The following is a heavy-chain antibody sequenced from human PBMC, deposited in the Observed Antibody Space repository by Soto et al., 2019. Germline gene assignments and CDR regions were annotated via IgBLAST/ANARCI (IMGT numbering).Heavy chain of an antibody. J-gene: IGHJ4*02. V-gene: IGHV1-18*01. CDR1: GYSFTSYG. D-gene: IGHD2-2*01. Sequence: GASVKVSCKASGYSFTSYGVSWVRQAPGQGLEWMGWISTYNGNTNYAQKLQGRVTMTTDTSTSTAYMELRSLRSDDTAVYYCARDCSSTSCYPDYWGQGTLVTVSS. CDR3: ARDCSSTSCYPDY. CDR2: ISTYNGNT.